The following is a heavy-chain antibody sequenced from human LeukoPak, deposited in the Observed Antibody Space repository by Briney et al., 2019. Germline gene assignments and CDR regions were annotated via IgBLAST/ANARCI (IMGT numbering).Heavy chain of an antibody. D-gene: IGHD6-13*01. CDR1: GYTFTSYA. Sequence: ASVKVSCKASGYTFTSYAMHWVRQAPGQRLEWMGWINAGNGNTKYSQKFQGRVTITRDTSASTAYMELSSLRSEDTAVHYCASSYSSSWSDYFDYWGQGTLVTVSS. J-gene: IGHJ4*02. V-gene: IGHV1-3*01. CDR2: INAGNGNT. CDR3: ASSYSSSWSDYFDY.